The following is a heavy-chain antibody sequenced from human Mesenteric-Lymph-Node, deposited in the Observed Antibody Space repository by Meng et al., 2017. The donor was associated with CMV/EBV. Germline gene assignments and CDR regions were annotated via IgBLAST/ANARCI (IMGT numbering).Heavy chain of an antibody. J-gene: IGHJ4*02. CDR1: CVSVTCGAYH. Sequence: VEVQSSCPGLLNPTGTLSLTCIVSCVSVTCGAYHWSWIRQSPGKGLEWIGYIYGTGITIYNPSLKSRVTILLETSKNQFSLKLNSVTTADTAVYYCAKSRSSTPGIVDDWGQGTLVTVSS. CDR2: IYGTGIT. D-gene: IGHD2/OR15-2a*01. V-gene: IGHV4-61*08. CDR3: AKSRSSTPGIVDD.